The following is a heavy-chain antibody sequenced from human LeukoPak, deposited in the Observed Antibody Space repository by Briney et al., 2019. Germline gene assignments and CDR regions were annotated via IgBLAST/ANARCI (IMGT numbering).Heavy chain of an antibody. CDR1: GGSISSYY. Sequence: SETLSLTCTVAGGSISSYYWSWIRQPPGKGLEWIGYIYYSGSTNYNPSLKSRVTISADTSKNQFSLKLSSVTAADTAVYYCARDGGDGFDYWGQGTLVTVS. J-gene: IGHJ4*02. CDR3: ARDGGDGFDY. V-gene: IGHV4-59*01. CDR2: IYYSGST. D-gene: IGHD5-24*01.